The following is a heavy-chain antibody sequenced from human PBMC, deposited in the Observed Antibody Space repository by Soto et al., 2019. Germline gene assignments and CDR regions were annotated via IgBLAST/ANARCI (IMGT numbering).Heavy chain of an antibody. V-gene: IGHV3-7*01. Sequence: EVQLVESGGGLVQPGGSLRLSCAASGFTFSYYWMSWVRQAPGKGLEWVANIKQDGSETYYVDSVKGRFTISRDNAENSLYLQMNSLRAEDTAVYYCARDSGSSGWYEDYWGQGTLVTVSS. CDR2: IKQDGSET. CDR3: ARDSGSSGWYEDY. CDR1: GFTFSYYW. D-gene: IGHD6-19*01. J-gene: IGHJ4*02.